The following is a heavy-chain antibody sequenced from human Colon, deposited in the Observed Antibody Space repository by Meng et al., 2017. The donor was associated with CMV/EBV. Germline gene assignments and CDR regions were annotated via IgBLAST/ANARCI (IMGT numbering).Heavy chain of an antibody. V-gene: IGHV4-34*01. Sequence: QVQLPHVGVGLLKPSETLSLTWALSGGSFSPYYWSWIRQSPGKGLEWIAEIDHTGSTNYNPSLKSRVTISIDTSNSHFSLNLTSATAADTAVYYCARGGGTPIRGVLPFDFWGQGTLVTVSS. J-gene: IGHJ4*02. CDR3: ARGGGTPIRGVLPFDF. CDR2: IDHTGST. D-gene: IGHD3-10*01. CDR1: GGSFSPYY.